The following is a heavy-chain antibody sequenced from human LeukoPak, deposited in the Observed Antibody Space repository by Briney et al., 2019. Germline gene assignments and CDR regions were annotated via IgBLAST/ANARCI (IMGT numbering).Heavy chain of an antibody. Sequence: ASVKVSCKASGDTSGSYAMNWVRQAPGQGLEWVARIIPLLGITNHARKLQGRVTVNADTSTNTVYMELSSLRPDDTAVYYCARARSRITFGGIRHAFDIWGQGTLVTVSS. CDR3: ARARSRITFGGIRHAFDI. CDR2: IIPLLGIT. D-gene: IGHD3-16*01. V-gene: IGHV1-69*04. CDR1: GDTSGSYA. J-gene: IGHJ3*02.